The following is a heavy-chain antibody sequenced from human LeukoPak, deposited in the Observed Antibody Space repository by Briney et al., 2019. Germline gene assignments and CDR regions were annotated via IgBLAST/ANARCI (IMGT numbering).Heavy chain of an antibody. CDR2: IYPGDSDT. Sequence: GEYLKISCKGSGYSFTSYWIGWVRQMPGKGLEWMGIIYPGDSDTRYSPSFQGQVTISADKSISTAYLQWSSLKASDTAMYYCARKYYYDSSGYSNASDICGQGTMVTVSS. V-gene: IGHV5-51*01. D-gene: IGHD3-22*01. CDR1: GYSFTSYW. CDR3: ARKYYYDSSGYSNASDI. J-gene: IGHJ3*02.